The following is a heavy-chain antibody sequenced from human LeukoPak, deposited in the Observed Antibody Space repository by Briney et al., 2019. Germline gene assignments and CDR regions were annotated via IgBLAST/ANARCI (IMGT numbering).Heavy chain of an antibody. CDR3: AHRAAAGKPFDY. CDR2: IYWDDDK. D-gene: IGHD6-13*01. CDR1: GFSLSTSGVG. V-gene: IGHV2-5*02. Sequence: SGPTLVNPTQTLTLTCTFSGFSLSTSGVGVGWIRQPPGKALEWLALIYWDDDKRYSPSLKSRLTITKDTSKNQVVLTMTNIDPVDTATYYCAHRAAAGKPFDYWGQGTLVTVSS. J-gene: IGHJ4*02.